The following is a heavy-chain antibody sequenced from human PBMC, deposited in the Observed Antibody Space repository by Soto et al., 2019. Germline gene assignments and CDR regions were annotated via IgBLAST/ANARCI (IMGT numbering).Heavy chain of an antibody. J-gene: IGHJ6*03. CDR3: AGTTSHYWYYMDV. Sequence: SQTLSLTCVISGDSVSRNSAAWNWIRQSPSRGLEWLGRTYYRTRWYYDYAVSVRSRITVNPDTSKNQFSLQLTSVTPEDTAVYYCAGTTSHYWYYMDVWGKGTTVTSP. CDR2: TYYRTRWYY. V-gene: IGHV6-1*01. D-gene: IGHD1-7*01. CDR1: GDSVSRNSAA.